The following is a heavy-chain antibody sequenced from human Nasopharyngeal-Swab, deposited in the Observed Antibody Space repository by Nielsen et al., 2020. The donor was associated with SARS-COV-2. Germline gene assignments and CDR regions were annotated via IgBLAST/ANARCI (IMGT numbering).Heavy chain of an antibody. D-gene: IGHD3-22*01. V-gene: IGHV3-13*01. J-gene: IGHJ5*02. CDR1: GFTFSSYD. CDR2: IGTAGDT. CDR3: ANYDSSGYDRTSDA. Sequence: GESLKISCAASGFTFSSYDMHWVRQATGKGLEWVSAIGTAGDTYYPGSVKGRFTISRDNSKNTLYLQMDSLRAEDTAVYYCANYDSSGYDRTSDAWGQGTLVTVSS.